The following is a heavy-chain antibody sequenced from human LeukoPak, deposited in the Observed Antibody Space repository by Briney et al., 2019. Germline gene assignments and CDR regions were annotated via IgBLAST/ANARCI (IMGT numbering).Heavy chain of an antibody. J-gene: IGHJ6*02. Sequence: ASVKVSCKASGYTFTNYYMHWVRQAPGQGLEWMGIINPSGGSTSYAQKFQGRVTMTRDTSTSTVDMELSSLRSEDTAVYYCARMLPNSTFSNSMDVWGQGTTVTVSS. V-gene: IGHV1-46*01. D-gene: IGHD2/OR15-2a*01. CDR2: INPSGGST. CDR3: ARMLPNSTFSNSMDV. CDR1: GYTFTNYY.